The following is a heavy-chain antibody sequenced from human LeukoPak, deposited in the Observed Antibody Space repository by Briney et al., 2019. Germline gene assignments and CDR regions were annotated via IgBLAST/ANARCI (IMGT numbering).Heavy chain of an antibody. CDR1: GGSISNNNYY. Sequence: PSETLSLTCPSAGGSISNNNYYWGWIRQPPGKGLEWIGSMYYSGSTYYNPSLRSRVTLLLDTSKNEFSLQLRSVTSADTAVYYCARVEEGYGSGRRENYYYYYMDVWGKGTTVTISS. V-gene: IGHV4-39*07. J-gene: IGHJ6*03. CDR2: MYYSGST. D-gene: IGHD3-10*01. CDR3: ARVEEGYGSGRRENYYYYYMDV.